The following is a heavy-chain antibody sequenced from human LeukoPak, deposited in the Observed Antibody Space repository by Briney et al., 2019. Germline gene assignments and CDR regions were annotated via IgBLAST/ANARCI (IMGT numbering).Heavy chain of an antibody. V-gene: IGHV3-48*01. CDR2: ISSSGNAI. CDR1: GFTFGSFG. Sequence: GGSLRLSCAASGFTFGSFGMNWVRQAPGRGLEWVSYISSSGNAIYYAESVKGRFTISRDNARNSLYLQMDSLRVEDTAVYYCARDLAVDAFDIWGQGTMVTVSS. J-gene: IGHJ3*02. D-gene: IGHD6-19*01. CDR3: ARDLAVDAFDI.